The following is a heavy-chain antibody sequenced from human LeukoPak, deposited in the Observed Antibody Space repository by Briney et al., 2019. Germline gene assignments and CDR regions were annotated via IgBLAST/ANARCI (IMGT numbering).Heavy chain of an antibody. D-gene: IGHD2-8*01. V-gene: IGHV1-18*01. CDR3: ARGPYCINGVYYTEVDY. Sequence: ASVKVSCKASGYTFTSYGISWVRQAPGQGLEWMGWISDYNGNTNYAQTLQGRVTMTTDTSTSTAYMELRSLRSDDTAVYYCARGPYCINGVYYTEVDYGGQETLVTVSS. J-gene: IGHJ4*02. CDR2: ISDYNGNT. CDR1: GYTFTSYG.